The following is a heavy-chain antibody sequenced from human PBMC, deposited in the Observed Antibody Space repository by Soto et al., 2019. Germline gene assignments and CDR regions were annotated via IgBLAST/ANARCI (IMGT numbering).Heavy chain of an antibody. D-gene: IGHD3-16*01. CDR2: ISYSGST. J-gene: IGHJ4*02. V-gene: IGHV4-59*11. CDR1: GGSMSSHY. CDR3: ARADPDASVGY. Sequence: ETLSLTCTVSGGSMSSHYWTWLRQPPGKGLEWIGYISYSGSTYYNPSLKSRVTISADTSRNQFSLKLSSVIAADTAVYYCARADPDASVGYWGPGTPVTVSS.